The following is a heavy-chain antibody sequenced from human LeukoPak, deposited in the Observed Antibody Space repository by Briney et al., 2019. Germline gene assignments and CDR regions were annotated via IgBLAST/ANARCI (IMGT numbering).Heavy chain of an antibody. D-gene: IGHD2-21*02. Sequence: SETLSLTCSVSSGSISSYYWSWIRQPPGKGLEWIGYIYYSGSTNYNPSLKSRVTISVDTSKNQFSLKLSSVTAADTAVYYCARLAYCGGDCPMWGSFDYWGQGTLVTVSS. J-gene: IGHJ4*02. V-gene: IGHV4-59*01. CDR1: SGSISSYY. CDR2: IYYSGST. CDR3: ARLAYCGGDCPMWGSFDY.